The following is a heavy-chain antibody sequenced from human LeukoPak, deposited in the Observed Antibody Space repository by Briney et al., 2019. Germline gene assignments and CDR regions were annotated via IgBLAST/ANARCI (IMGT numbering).Heavy chain of an antibody. CDR3: AKGISITIFGSPPRGFDP. J-gene: IGHJ5*02. CDR1: GXTFSSYA. Sequence: GGSLRLSCAASGXTFSSYAMSWVHQAPGKGLEGVSAISGSGGSTYYAESVEGRFTISRDNSKHTLYLQMKSRRAEDTAVYYCAKGISITIFGSPPRGFDPWGQGTLVTVSS. CDR2: ISGSGGST. D-gene: IGHD3-3*01. V-gene: IGHV3-23*01.